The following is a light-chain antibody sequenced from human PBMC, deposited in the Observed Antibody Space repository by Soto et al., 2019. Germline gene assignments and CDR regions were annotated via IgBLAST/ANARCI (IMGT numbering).Light chain of an antibody. CDR2: AAS. CDR3: QQIGT. J-gene: IGKJ5*01. CDR1: QSISSY. Sequence: DIQMPQSPSSLSASVGDRVTITCRASQSISSYLNWYQQKPGKAPKLLIYAASSLQSGVPSRFSGSGSGTDFTLTISSLQPEDFATYYCQQIGTFGQGTRLEIK. V-gene: IGKV1-39*01.